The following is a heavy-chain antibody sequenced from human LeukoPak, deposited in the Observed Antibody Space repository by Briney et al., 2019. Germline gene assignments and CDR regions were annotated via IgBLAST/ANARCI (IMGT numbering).Heavy chain of an antibody. V-gene: IGHV4-39*01. CDR2: IYYSGST. D-gene: IGHD2-2*01. CDR3: ARHWAIVVVPAAMPPWFDP. J-gene: IGHJ5*02. Sequence: SETLSLTSTVSGGSISSSSYYWGWIRRPPGKGLEWIGSIYYSGSTYYNPSLKSRVTISVDTSKNQFSLKLSSVTAADTAVYYCARHWAIVVVPAAMPPWFDPWGQGTLVTVSS. CDR1: GGSISSSSYY.